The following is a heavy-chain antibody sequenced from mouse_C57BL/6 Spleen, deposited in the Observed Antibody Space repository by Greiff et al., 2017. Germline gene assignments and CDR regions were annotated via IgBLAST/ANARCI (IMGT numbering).Heavy chain of an antibody. CDR1: GYTFTSYG. CDR3: ARYYYGSNYFDY. CDR2: IYPGDGDT. V-gene: IGHV1-81*01. Sequence: QVQLKESGAELARPGASVKLSCKASGYTFTSYGISWVKQRTGQGLEWIGRIYPGDGDTNYNGKFKGKATLTADKSSSTAYMQLSSLTSEDSAVYFGARYYYGSNYFDYWGQGTTLTVSS. J-gene: IGHJ2*01. D-gene: IGHD1-1*01.